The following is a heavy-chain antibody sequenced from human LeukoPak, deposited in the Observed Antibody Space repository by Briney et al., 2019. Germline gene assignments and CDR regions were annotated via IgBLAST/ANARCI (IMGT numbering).Heavy chain of an antibody. V-gene: IGHV3-11*01. J-gene: IGHJ4*02. CDR1: GFTFSDYY. CDR2: ISSSGSTI. CDR3: AKDKGYSNYLWDY. D-gene: IGHD4-11*01. Sequence: PGGSLRLSCAASGFTFSDYYMSWIRQAPGKGLEWVSYISSSGSTIYYADSVKGRFTISRDNSKNTLYLQMNSLRAEDTAVYYCAKDKGYSNYLWDYWGQGTLVTVSS.